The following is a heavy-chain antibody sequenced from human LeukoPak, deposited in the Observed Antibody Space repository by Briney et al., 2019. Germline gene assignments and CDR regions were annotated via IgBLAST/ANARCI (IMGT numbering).Heavy chain of an antibody. V-gene: IGHV4-59*01. D-gene: IGHD3-3*01. Sequence: PSETLSLTCTVSGGSMSTYYWSWIRHPPGKGLEWIGYIYYSGSTNYNASLKSRVTISVDSSKNQFSLKLSSMTAADTAVYYCARDRFLEWSPYFDYWGQGTLVTVSS. CDR1: GGSMSTYY. CDR3: ARDRFLEWSPYFDY. CDR2: IYYSGST. J-gene: IGHJ4*02.